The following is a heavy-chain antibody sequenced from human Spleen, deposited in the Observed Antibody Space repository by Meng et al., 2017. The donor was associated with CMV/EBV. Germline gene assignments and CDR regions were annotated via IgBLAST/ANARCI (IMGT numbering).Heavy chain of an antibody. CDR3: ARLAPAAAGTVTWAFDI. D-gene: IGHD6-13*01. J-gene: IGHJ3*02. CDR2: IYSGGST. V-gene: IGHV3-66*02. Sequence: GGSLRLSCAASGFTFNTYAMHWVRQAPGKGLEWVSLIYSGGSTYYADSVKGRFTISRDNSKNTLYLQMNSLRAEDTAVYYCARLAPAAAGTVTWAFDIWGQGTMVTVSS. CDR1: GFTFNTYA.